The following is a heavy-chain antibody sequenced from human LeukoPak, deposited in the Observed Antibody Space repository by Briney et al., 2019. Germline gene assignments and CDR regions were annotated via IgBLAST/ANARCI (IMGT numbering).Heavy chain of an antibody. V-gene: IGHV1-2*02. CDR3: ARDPNVSFGDYGDYVSDY. Sequence: ASVKVSCKASGYTFTGYYMHWVRQAPGQGLEWMGWINPNSGGTSYAQKFQGRVTMTRDTSISTAYMELSRLRSDDTAVYYCARDPNVSFGDYGDYVSDYWGQGTLVTVSS. J-gene: IGHJ4*02. CDR1: GYTFTGYY. CDR2: INPNSGGT. D-gene: IGHD4-17*01.